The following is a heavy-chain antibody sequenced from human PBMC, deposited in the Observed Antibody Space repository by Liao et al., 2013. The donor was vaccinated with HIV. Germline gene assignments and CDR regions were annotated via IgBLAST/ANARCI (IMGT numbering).Heavy chain of an antibody. Sequence: QEQLQESGPGLVKPSETLSLTCTVSGGSISNYYWSWIRQPPGKGLEWIGYLYYSGSPNYNPSLMSRVTISRDMSRNQFFLSLSSVTAADTAVYFCARARRHSAPDIWGQGTIVTVS. CDR2: LYYSGSP. J-gene: IGHJ3*02. CDR1: GGSISNYY. CDR3: ARARRHSAPDI. D-gene: IGHD1-26*01. V-gene: IGHV4-59*12.